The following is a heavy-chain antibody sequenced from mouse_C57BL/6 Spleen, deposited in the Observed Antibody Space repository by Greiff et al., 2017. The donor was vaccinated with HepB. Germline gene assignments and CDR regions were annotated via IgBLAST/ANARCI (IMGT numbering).Heavy chain of an antibody. V-gene: IGHV5-9*01. Sequence: EVKLVESGGGLVKPGGSLKLSCAASGFTFSSYTMSWVRQTPEKRLEWVATISGGGGNTYYPDSVKGRFTISRDNAKNTLYLQMSSLRSEDTALYYCARFYDGYYNYWGQGTTLTVSS. D-gene: IGHD2-3*01. CDR1: GFTFSSYT. CDR3: ARFYDGYYNY. J-gene: IGHJ2*01. CDR2: ISGGGGNT.